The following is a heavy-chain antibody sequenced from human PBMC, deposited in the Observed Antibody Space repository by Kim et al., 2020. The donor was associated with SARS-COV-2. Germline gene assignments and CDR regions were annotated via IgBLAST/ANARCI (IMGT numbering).Heavy chain of an antibody. Sequence: GGSLRLSCTTSGFTFTGYAMSWVRQAPGKGLEWVSSIDGSDGTTYYVDSVKGRFTISRDNSKNTLYLQMNSLRVEDTAVYYCMKGGWGWIWDHWGQGTRVTVSS. J-gene: IGHJ4*02. CDR1: GFTFTGYA. V-gene: IGHV3-23*01. D-gene: IGHD2-2*03. CDR2: IDGSDGTT. CDR3: MKGGWGWIWDH.